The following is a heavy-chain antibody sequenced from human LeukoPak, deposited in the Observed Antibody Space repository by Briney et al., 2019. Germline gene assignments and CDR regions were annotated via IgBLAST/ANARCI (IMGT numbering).Heavy chain of an antibody. CDR2: ISSSGSTI. D-gene: IGHD3-10*01. V-gene: IGHV3-48*03. CDR3: ARGPSVYFDD. Sequence: GGSLRLSCAASGFTFSSYEMNWVRQAPGKGLEWVSYISSSGSTIYYADSVKGRFTISRDNATTSLYLQMISLKAEDTAVYYCARGPSVYFDDWGQGTLVTVCS. J-gene: IGHJ4*02. CDR1: GFTFSSYE.